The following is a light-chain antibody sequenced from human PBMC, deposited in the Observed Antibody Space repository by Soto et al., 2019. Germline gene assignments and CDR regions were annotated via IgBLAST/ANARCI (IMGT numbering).Light chain of an antibody. J-gene: IGLJ1*01. V-gene: IGLV2-11*01. Sequence: QSFLTQPRSVSGSPGQSVTISSTGTSSDVGGYNYVSWYQQHPGKAPKLMIYDVSKRPSGVPDRFSGSKSGNTASLTISGLQAEDEADYYCCSYAGSYTYVFGTGTKVTVL. CDR3: CSYAGSYTYV. CDR1: SSDVGGYNY. CDR2: DVS.